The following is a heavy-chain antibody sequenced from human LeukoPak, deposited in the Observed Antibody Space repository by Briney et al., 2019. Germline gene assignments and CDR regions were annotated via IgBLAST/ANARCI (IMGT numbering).Heavy chain of an antibody. CDR2: ISAYNGNT. CDR1: GYTFTNNA. V-gene: IGHV1-18*01. Sequence: ASVKVSCKTSGYTFTNNAINWVRQAPGQGLEWMGWISAYNGNTNYAQKLQGRVTMTTDTSTSTAYMELRSLRSDDTAVYYCARSYYYGSGSYNYYYYMDVWGKGTTVTISS. J-gene: IGHJ6*03. CDR3: ARSYYYGSGSYNYYYYMDV. D-gene: IGHD3-10*01.